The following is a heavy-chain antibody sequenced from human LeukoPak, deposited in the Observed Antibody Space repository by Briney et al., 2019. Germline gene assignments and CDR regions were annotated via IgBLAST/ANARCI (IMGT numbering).Heavy chain of an antibody. J-gene: IGHJ4*02. CDR2: ISGSGGST. CDR1: GFTFSSYA. D-gene: IGHD3-10*01. CDR3: AKGRITMVRGATDFDY. V-gene: IGHV3-23*01. Sequence: GGSLRLSCAASGFTFSSYAMSWVRQAPGKGLEWVSAISGSGGSTYYADSVKGRFTISRDNSKNTLYLQMNSLRAEDTAVYYCAKGRITMVRGATDFDYWGQGTLVTVSS.